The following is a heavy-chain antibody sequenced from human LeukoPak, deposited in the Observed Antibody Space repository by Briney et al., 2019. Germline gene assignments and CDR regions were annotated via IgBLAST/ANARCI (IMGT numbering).Heavy chain of an antibody. D-gene: IGHD6-19*01. Sequence: ASVKVSCKASGYTFTSYYMHWVRQAPGQGLEWMGIINPSGGSTSYAQKFQGRVTMTRDTSISTAYMELSRLRSDDTAVYYCARAGYSSGPNDYWGQGTLVTVSS. J-gene: IGHJ4*02. V-gene: IGHV1-46*01. CDR2: INPSGGST. CDR1: GYTFTSYY. CDR3: ARAGYSSGPNDY.